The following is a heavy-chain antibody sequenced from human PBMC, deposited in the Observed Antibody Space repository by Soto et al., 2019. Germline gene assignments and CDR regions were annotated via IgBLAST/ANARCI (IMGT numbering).Heavy chain of an antibody. J-gene: IGHJ4*02. D-gene: IGHD6-19*01. CDR3: ARGGGSASARY. CDR1: GFTFSSYA. Sequence: EVQLLESGGGLVQPGGSLRLSCAASGFTFSSYAMSWVRQAPGSGLEWVSTNGASGVTTYYAGSVKGRFTISRDISKNMLYLQMDSLGAEDTAVYYCARGGGSASARYWGQGTLVNVSS. V-gene: IGHV3-23*01. CDR2: NGASGVTT.